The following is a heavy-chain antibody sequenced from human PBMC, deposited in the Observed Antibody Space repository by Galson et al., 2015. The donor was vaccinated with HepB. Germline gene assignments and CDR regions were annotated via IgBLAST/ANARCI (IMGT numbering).Heavy chain of an antibody. D-gene: IGHD4-17*01. CDR1: GFTFSDYY. J-gene: IGHJ4*02. CDR2: ISASATYT. Sequence: SLRLSCAASGFTFSDYYMTWIRQAPGKGLEWLSYISASATYTNYADSVKGRFTISRDNAKNSLYLQMNSLTAEDTAVFYCARGAASDYGDHAHFDYWGQGTLVTVSA. CDR3: ARGAASDYGDHAHFDY. V-gene: IGHV3-11*06.